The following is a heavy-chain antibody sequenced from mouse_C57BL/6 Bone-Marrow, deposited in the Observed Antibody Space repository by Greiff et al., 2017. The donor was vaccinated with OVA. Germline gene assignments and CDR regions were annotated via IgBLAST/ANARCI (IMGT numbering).Heavy chain of an antibody. CDR1: GYNFTEYT. V-gene: IGHV1-62-2*01. D-gene: IGHD1-1*01. Sequence: QVQLQQSGAELVKPGASVKLSCKASGYNFTEYTIHWVKQRSGQGLEWIGWFYPGSGSIKYNEKFKDKATLTADKSSSTVYMELSRLTSEDSAVYFCAKHYEYYYGSSYEFAYWGQGTLVTVSA. CDR3: AKHYEYYYGSSYEFAY. CDR2: FYPGSGSI. J-gene: IGHJ3*01.